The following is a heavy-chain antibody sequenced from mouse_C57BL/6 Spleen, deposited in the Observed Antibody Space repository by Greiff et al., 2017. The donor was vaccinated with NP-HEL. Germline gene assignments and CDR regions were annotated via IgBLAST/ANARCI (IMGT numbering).Heavy chain of an antibody. CDR1: GYTFTDYN. V-gene: IGHV1-15*01. Sequence: VQLQQSGAELVRPGASVKLSCKASGYTFTDYNMNWVKQTPGKGLEWIGVIDPDTGGTGYNQKFKGKATLTVDQSSSTAYMQLHSLTSEDSAVYYCARGDGSRYSFDVWGPGTSVTVSS. CDR2: IDPDTGGT. CDR3: ARGDGSRYSFDV. D-gene: IGHD1-1*01. J-gene: IGHJ1*01.